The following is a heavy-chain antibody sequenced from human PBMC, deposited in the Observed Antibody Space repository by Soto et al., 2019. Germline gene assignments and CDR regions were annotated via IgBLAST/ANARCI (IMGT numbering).Heavy chain of an antibody. Sequence: ASVKVSCKASGYSFTSYAIHWMRQAPGQRLEWMGWINAGNGNTKVPQKFQGRVTFTRNTSASTVYMEVSSLRSEDTAVYYCATPQDYDGFLDSWGQGTLVTVSS. V-gene: IGHV1-3*01. CDR1: GYSFTSYA. D-gene: IGHD3-22*01. CDR2: INAGNGNT. CDR3: ATPQDYDGFLDS. J-gene: IGHJ4*02.